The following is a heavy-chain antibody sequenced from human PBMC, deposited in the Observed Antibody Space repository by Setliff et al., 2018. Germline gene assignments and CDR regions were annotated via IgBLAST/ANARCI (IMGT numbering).Heavy chain of an antibody. CDR1: GDSISRAKYY. V-gene: IGHV4-61*09. Sequence: PSETLSLTCTVSGDSISRAKYYWSWIRQPAGKGPEWIGHIYASWSTRYNPSLKGRLTISVDTAQNQFSLKLSSVTAADTAVYYCARGHPPSDSSGYYYAYWGQGTLVTVSS. J-gene: IGHJ4*02. CDR3: ARGHPPSDSSGYYYAY. CDR2: IYASWST. D-gene: IGHD3-22*01.